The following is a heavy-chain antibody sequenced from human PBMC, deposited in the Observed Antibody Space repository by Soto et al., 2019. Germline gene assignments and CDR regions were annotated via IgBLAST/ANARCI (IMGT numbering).Heavy chain of an antibody. CDR1: GGSISNGGYY. CDR2: IYYSGST. J-gene: IGHJ6*02. CDR3: ARDVTDFWSGHEGMDV. D-gene: IGHD3-3*01. V-gene: IGHV4-31*03. Sequence: PSETLSLTCTVSGGSISNGGYYWTRIRQHPGKGLEWIGYIYYSGSTYYNPSLKSRVTISVDTSKNQFSLKLTSVTAADTAVYYCARDVTDFWSGHEGMDVWGQGTTVTVSS.